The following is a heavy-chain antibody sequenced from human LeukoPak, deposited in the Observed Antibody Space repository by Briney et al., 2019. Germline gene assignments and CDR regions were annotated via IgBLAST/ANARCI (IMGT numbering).Heavy chain of an antibody. Sequence: PETLSLTRTLSVGSISNYYWSWIPQPPGKGLEWIGYIYHSGSVNYNPSLKSRVTISVDTTNNQISLKLNSVTAADTAVYYSARGGGFGSHPAYWGQGTLVTVSS. V-gene: IGHV4-59*01. CDR3: ARGGGFGSHPAY. D-gene: IGHD3-10*01. CDR2: IYHSGSV. J-gene: IGHJ4*02. CDR1: VGSISNYY.